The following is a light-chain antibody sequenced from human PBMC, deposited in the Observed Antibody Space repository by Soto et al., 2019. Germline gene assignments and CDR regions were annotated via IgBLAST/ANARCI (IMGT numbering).Light chain of an antibody. CDR3: QQYYSTPHT. V-gene: IGKV4-1*01. Sequence: DIVMTQSPDSLAVSLGERATINCKSSQSVLYSSDNNNYLAWYQQKPGQPPKLLIHWASTRESGVPDRFSGSGSGTDFTLTISSPQAEDVALYYCQQYYSTPHTFGQGTKLEIK. CDR1: QSVLYSSDNNNY. J-gene: IGKJ2*01. CDR2: WAS.